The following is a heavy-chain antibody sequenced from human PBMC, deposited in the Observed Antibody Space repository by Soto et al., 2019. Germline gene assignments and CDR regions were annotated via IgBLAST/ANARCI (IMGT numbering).Heavy chain of an antibody. V-gene: IGHV3-7*01. Sequence: EVQLVDSGGGLVQPGGSLRLSCAASGFTFSSYWMSWFRQAPGKGLEWVANIKQDGSEENYVDSVKGRFTISRDNAKNALYLQMNSLRVEDTAVYYCAREIAARLWGKGTTVTVSS. CDR1: GFTFSSYW. J-gene: IGHJ6*04. CDR3: AREIAARL. D-gene: IGHD6-6*01. CDR2: IKQDGSEE.